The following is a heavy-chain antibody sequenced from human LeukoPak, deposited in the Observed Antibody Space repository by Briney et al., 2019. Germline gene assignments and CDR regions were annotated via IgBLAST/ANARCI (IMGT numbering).Heavy chain of an antibody. CDR3: ARGGYGFDY. CDR1: GLTLSDYY. Sequence: GGSLRLSCAASGLTLSDYYMSWIRQAPGKGLEWVSYISSSSSYTNYSDSVKGRFTISRDNAKNSLYLQMNSLRAEDTAVYYCARGGYGFDYWGQGTLVIVSS. CDR2: ISSSSSYT. V-gene: IGHV3-11*06. J-gene: IGHJ4*02. D-gene: IGHD5-12*01.